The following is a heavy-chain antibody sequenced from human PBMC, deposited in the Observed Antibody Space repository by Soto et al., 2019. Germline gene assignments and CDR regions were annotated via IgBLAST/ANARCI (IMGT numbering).Heavy chain of an antibody. CDR2: INAYNGNT. V-gene: IGHV1-18*01. Sequence: QVQLVQSGAEVKKPGASVKVSCKASGYTFTSYGISWLRQAPGQGLEWMGWINAYNGNTNYAQKLRGRVTMTTDTSTSTVDMELRRLRSDDTAVYYCARDLPPCDPWGQGTLVSVSS. CDR1: GYTFTSYG. CDR3: ARDLPPCDP. J-gene: IGHJ5*02.